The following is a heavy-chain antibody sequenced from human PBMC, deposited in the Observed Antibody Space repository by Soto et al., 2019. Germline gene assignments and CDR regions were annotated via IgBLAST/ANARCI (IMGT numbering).Heavy chain of an antibody. CDR1: GESISSSSYY. CDR2: IYYSGRT. D-gene: IGHD2-21*02. V-gene: IGHV4-39*01. J-gene: IGHJ4*02. Sequence: SETLSLTCIVSGESISSSSYYWGWILQPPGKVLEWIGSIYYSGRTYYNPSFKSRVTISIDTSKNQFSLKLSSVTATDTAVYYCARQLTTVVTQAYFDHWGQGALVTVSS. CDR3: ARQLTTVVTQAYFDH.